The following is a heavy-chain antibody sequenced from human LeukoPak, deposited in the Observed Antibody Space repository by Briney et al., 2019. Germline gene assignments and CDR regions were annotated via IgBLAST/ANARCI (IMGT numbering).Heavy chain of an antibody. J-gene: IGHJ4*02. CDR2: LNEDGSAT. Sequence: GGSLRLSCVASGFPFSSYWMTWVRQAPGKGLEWVANLNEDGSATRYVDSVSGRFIISRDNTKNSLYLQMNSLRADDTAIYYCARDPLRRFDYWGQGTLVAVSS. CDR1: GFPFSSYW. CDR3: ARDPLRRFDY. V-gene: IGHV3-7*01. D-gene: IGHD3-16*01.